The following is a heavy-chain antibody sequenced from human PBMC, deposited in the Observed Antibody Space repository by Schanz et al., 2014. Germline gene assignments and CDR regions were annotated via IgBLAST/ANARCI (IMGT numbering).Heavy chain of an antibody. CDR2: ISSDGSKK. V-gene: IGHV3-33*05. D-gene: IGHD1-26*01. Sequence: QVQLVESGGGVVQPERSLRLSCAASGFNFANHAIHWVRQGQGNGLQWVAVISSDGSKKLYADSVKARFTISRDNLKNTVYLQRNSLRAEDTAVYYCARDRVGASSYFDYWGQGTLVTVSS. CDR3: ARDRVGASSYFDY. CDR1: GFNFANHA. J-gene: IGHJ4*02.